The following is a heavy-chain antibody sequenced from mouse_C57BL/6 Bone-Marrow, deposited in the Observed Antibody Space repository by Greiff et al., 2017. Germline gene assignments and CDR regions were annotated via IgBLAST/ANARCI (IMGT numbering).Heavy chain of an antibody. D-gene: IGHD1-1*01. CDR3: ARGRLLRGPSY. CDR1: GYAFSSSW. V-gene: IGHV1-82*01. J-gene: IGHJ3*01. CDR2: IYPGDGDT. Sequence: VQLQESGPELVKPGASVKISCKASGYAFSSSWMNWVKQRPGKGLEWIGRIYPGDGDTNYNGKFKGKATLTADKSSSTAYMQLSSLTSEDSAVYFCARGRLLRGPSYRGQGTLVTVSA.